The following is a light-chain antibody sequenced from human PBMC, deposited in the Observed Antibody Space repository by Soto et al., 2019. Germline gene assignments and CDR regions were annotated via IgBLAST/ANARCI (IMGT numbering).Light chain of an antibody. CDR2: DVS. V-gene: IGLV2-14*01. CDR3: SSYAASDSFVV. CDR1: SGDVGAYNY. J-gene: IGLJ2*01. Sequence: QSALTQPASVSGSPGQSITISCTGTSGDVGAYNYVSWYQQHPGKAPRLMIYDVSNRPSGASNRFSGSKSGNTASLTISGLQAEDEADYYCSSYAASDSFVVFGGGTKLTVL.